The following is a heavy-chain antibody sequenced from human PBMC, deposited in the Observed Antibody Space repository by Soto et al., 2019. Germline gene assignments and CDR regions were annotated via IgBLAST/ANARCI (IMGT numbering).Heavy chain of an antibody. D-gene: IGHD4-17*01. V-gene: IGHV3-23*01. CDR1: GFTFSSYA. J-gene: IGHJ4*02. CDR3: AKDGFYGDYVDY. CDR2: ISGSGGST. Sequence: EVQLLESGGGLVQPGGSLRLSCAASGFTFSSYAMSWVRQAPGKGLEWVSAISGSGGSTYYADSVKGRFTISSDNSKNTLYLQMNSLRAEDTAVYYCAKDGFYGDYVDYWGQGTLVTVSS.